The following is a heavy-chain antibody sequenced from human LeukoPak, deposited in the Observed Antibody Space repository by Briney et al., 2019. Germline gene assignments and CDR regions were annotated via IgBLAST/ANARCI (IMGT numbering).Heavy chain of an antibody. D-gene: IGHD5-18*01. CDR3: AISGHWYGWSYFDH. J-gene: IGHJ4*02. CDR2: VGHRGST. V-gene: IGHV4-34*08. Sequence: GSLRLSCLASGFTFSSYVMNWVRQSPGKGLEWIGEVGHRGSTNYNPSFKSRLTISMDTSKNQYSLKMTSVTAADTAVYYCAISGHWYGWSYFDHWGQGTLVTVSS. CDR1: GFTFSSYV.